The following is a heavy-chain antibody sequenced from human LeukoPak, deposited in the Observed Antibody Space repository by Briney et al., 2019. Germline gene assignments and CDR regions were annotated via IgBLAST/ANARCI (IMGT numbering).Heavy chain of an antibody. D-gene: IGHD2-15*01. CDR2: TYYRSKWSN. CDR3: ARAPIGGWYFGL. CDR1: GDSVSSNSAA. J-gene: IGHJ2*01. Sequence: SQTLSLTCAISGDSVSSNSAAWNWIRQSPSRDLEWLGRTYYRSKWSNDYAVSVNSRITINPDTSQNQFSLQLNSLTPEDTAVYYCARAPIGGWYFGLWGRGTLVTVSS. V-gene: IGHV6-1*01.